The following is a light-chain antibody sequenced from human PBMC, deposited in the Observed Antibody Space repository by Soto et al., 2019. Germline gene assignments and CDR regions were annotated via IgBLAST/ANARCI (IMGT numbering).Light chain of an antibody. Sequence: DLQMTQSPSSLSASVGDSVIITCRASQSITRYLNWYQQKPGKAPKVLISAASSLQSGVPSRFSGSGSGTEFTLTISSLQPEDFATYFCQESYNTKTFGQGTKVEIK. V-gene: IGKV1-39*01. CDR2: AAS. CDR1: QSITRY. CDR3: QESYNTKT. J-gene: IGKJ1*01.